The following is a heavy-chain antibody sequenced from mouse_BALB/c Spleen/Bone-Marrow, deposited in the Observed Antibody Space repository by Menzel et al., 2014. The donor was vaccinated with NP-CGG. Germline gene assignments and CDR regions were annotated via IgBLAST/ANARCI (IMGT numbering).Heavy chain of an antibody. CDR3: ASYVYGYYFDY. V-gene: IGHV14-3*02. CDR2: IDPANVNT. Sequence: EVQLQESGAELVKPGASVKLSCTASCFNIKDTYMHWVKQRPEQGLEWIGRIDPANVNTKYDPKFQGKATITADTSSNTAYLQLSSLTSEDTAVYYCASYVYGYYFDYWGQGTTLTVSS. J-gene: IGHJ2*01. CDR1: CFNIKDTY. D-gene: IGHD1-1*01.